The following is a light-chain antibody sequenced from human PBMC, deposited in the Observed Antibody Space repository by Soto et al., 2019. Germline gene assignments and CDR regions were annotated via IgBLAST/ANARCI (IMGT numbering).Light chain of an antibody. Sequence: ETVLTQSPGTLSLSPGEIATLSCRASQSVSSNYLAWYQQKPGQAPRLLIYGASTRATGIPDRFSGSGSGTEFTLTISRLEPEDFAVYYCQQFGRSPPSWTFGQGTKVEIK. V-gene: IGKV3-20*01. CDR1: QSVSSNY. J-gene: IGKJ1*01. CDR3: QQFGRSPPSWT. CDR2: GAS.